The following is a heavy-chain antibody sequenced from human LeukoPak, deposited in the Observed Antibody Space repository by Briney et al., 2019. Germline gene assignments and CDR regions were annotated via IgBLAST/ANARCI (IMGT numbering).Heavy chain of an antibody. J-gene: IGHJ4*02. CDR3: AKDRLGELSFLDY. V-gene: IGHV3-30*18. CDR2: ISYDGSNK. Sequence: GGSLRLSCAASGFTFSSYGMHWVGQAPGKGLEWVAVISYDGSNKYYVDSVKGRFTISRDNSKNTLYLQMSSLRAEDTAMYYCAKDRLGELSFLDYWGQGTLVTVSS. CDR1: GFTFSSYG. D-gene: IGHD3-16*02.